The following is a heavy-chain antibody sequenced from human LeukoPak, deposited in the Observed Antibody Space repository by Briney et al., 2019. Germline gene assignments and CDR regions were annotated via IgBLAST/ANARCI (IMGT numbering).Heavy chain of an antibody. V-gene: IGHV4-59*01. Sequence: RPSETLSLTCTVSGGSISNYFWSWIRQSPAKGLEWIGYIHHSGRTNYNPSLKSRVTISVDTSKNQVSLRMSSVTAADTAVYYCARPIIASTGTDRDAFDIWGQGTMVTVSS. J-gene: IGHJ3*02. D-gene: IGHD6-13*01. CDR1: GGSISNYF. CDR3: ARPIIASTGTDRDAFDI. CDR2: IHHSGRT.